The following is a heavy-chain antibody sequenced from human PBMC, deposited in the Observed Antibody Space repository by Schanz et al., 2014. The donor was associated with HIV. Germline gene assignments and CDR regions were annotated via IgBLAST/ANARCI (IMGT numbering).Heavy chain of an antibody. CDR2: ISWNSDSK. J-gene: IGHJ4*02. CDR3: ARGATTYSSGYYYPDY. CDR1: GFIFDDYA. D-gene: IGHD3-22*01. Sequence: EVQLVESGGGLVQPGRSLRLSCAASGFIFDDYAMHWARQAPGKGLEWVSGISWNSDSKGYADSVKGRFTISRDNAKNSLYLQMNSLRDEDTAVYYCARGATTYSSGYYYPDYWGQGTLVTVSS. V-gene: IGHV3-9*01.